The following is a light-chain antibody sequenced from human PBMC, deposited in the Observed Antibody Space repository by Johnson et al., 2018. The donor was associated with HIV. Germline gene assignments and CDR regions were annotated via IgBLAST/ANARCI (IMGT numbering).Light chain of an antibody. CDR3: GTWDNIMSAHYV. V-gene: IGLV1-51*02. Sequence: QSVLTQPPSVSAAPGQKVTISCSGGSSNIGNNYVSWYQQLPRAAPKLLIYENNKRPSGIPDRFSGSKSGTSATMGITRLQTGDEADYYCGTWDNIMSAHYVFGTVTKITVL. CDR1: SSNIGNNY. J-gene: IGLJ1*01. CDR2: ENN.